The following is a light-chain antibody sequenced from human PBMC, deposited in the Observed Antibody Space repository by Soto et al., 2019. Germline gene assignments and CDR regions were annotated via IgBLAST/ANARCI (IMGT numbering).Light chain of an antibody. CDR2: DAS. J-gene: IGKJ4*01. CDR3: QQFNIWPHMLS. V-gene: IGKV3-15*01. Sequence: MTQSPSTLSASVGDRVTITCRASQGVGSNLAWYQQRPGQAPRLLIYDASTRATGIPDRFSGSGSGTEFTLTISSLQSEDFAVYYCQQFNIWPHMLSFGGGTKLEMK. CDR1: QGVGSN.